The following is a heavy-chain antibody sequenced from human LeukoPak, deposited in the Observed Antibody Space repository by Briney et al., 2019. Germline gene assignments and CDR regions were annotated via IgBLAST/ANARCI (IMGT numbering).Heavy chain of an antibody. CDR2: ITDAVGST. J-gene: IGHJ4*02. V-gene: IGHV3-23*01. Sequence: GGSLRLSCAASVFTFSSSSISWVRQAPGKGLEWGSAITDAVGSTHYADSVKGRFTISSDNSKNTVYLQMNSLRPEDMAVYYCAKEIFSGLLYIDYWGQGTLVTVSS. CDR3: AKEIFSGLLYIDY. CDR1: VFTFSSSS. D-gene: IGHD5-12*01.